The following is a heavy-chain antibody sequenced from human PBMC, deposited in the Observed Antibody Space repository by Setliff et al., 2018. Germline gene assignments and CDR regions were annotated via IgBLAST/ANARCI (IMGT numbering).Heavy chain of an antibody. CDR2: ISAYNGDT. CDR1: GYTFTKYG. J-gene: IGHJ4*02. D-gene: IGHD2-15*01. Sequence: ASVKVSCKASGYTFTKYGINWVRQAPGQRLEWVGWISAYNGDTIYAPAFQGRVAMTTDTSTGTAYMELSGLTSADTAIYYCIVNMVRPVTGLDSWGPGTLVTVSS. CDR3: IVNMVRPVTGLDS. V-gene: IGHV1-18*01.